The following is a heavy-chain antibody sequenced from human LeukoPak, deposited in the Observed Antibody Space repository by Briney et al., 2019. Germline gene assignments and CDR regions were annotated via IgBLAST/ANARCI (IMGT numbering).Heavy chain of an antibody. CDR2: ISYDGNNK. J-gene: IGHJ4*02. CDR3: AKTGNYNWNGFDY. D-gene: IGHD1-20*01. Sequence: GRSLRLSCTASRFTFSNYGMHWVRQAPGKGLEWVAIISYDGNNKYYADSVKGRFTISRDNSKNTLYLQMNSLRVEDSAVYYCAKTGNYNWNGFDYWGQGTLVTVSS. V-gene: IGHV3-30*18. CDR1: RFTFSNYG.